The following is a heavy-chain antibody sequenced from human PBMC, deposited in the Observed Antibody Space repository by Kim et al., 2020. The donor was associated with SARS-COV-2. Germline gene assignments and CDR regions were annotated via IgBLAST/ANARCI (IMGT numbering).Heavy chain of an antibody. CDR2: IWYDGSNK. J-gene: IGHJ6*02. CDR1: GFTFSSYG. Sequence: GGSLRLSCAASGFTFSSYGMHWVRQAPGKGLEWVAVIWYDGSNKYYADSVKGRFTISRDNSKNTLYLQMNSLRAEDTAVYYCARGGYSSSVFNGYGMDVWGQGTTVTVSS. V-gene: IGHV3-33*01. CDR3: ARGGYSSSVFNGYGMDV. D-gene: IGHD6-6*01.